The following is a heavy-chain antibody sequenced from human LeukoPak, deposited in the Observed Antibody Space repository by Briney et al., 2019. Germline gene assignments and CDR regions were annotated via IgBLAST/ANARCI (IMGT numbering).Heavy chain of an antibody. CDR3: AKSHTAFFTMIVQVQDGGAFDI. CDR1: GFTFSSYW. Sequence: PGGSLRLSCAASGFTFSSYWMSWVRQAPGKGLEWVANIKQDGSEKYYVDSVKGRFTISRDNAKNSLYLQMNSLGAEDTAVYYCAKSHTAFFTMIVQVQDGGAFDIWGQGTMVTVSS. D-gene: IGHD3-22*01. V-gene: IGHV3-7*03. CDR2: IKQDGSEK. J-gene: IGHJ3*02.